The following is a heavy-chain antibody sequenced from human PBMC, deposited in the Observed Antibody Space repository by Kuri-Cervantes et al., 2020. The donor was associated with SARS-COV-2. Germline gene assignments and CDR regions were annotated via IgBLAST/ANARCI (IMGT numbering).Heavy chain of an antibody. V-gene: IGHV4-34*01. D-gene: IGHD3-3*01. Sequence: SETLSLTCTVSGGSISSYYWSWIRQPPGKGLEWIGEINHSGSTNYNPSLKSRVTISVDTSKNQFSLKLSSVTAADTAVYYCARGPPNYDFWSGYKSAFDYWGQGTLVTVSS. CDR3: ARGPPNYDFWSGYKSAFDY. J-gene: IGHJ4*02. CDR1: GGSISSYY. CDR2: INHSGST.